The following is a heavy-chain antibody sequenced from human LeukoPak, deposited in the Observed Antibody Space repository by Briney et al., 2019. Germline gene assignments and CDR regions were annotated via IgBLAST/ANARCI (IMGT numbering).Heavy chain of an antibody. CDR1: GGSISSYY. CDR2: IYYSGST. CDR3: ASQTTVTADFDY. V-gene: IGHV4-59*01. D-gene: IGHD4-11*01. Sequence: KASETLSLTCTVSGGSISSYYWSWIRQPPGKGLEWIGYIYYSGSTNYNPSLKSRVTISVDTSKNRFSLKLSSVTAADTVVYYCASQTTVTADFDYWGQGTLVTVSS. J-gene: IGHJ4*02.